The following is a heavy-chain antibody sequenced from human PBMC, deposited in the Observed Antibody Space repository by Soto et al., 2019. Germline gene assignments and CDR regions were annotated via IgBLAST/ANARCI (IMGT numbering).Heavy chain of an antibody. CDR1: GGSISSYY. J-gene: IGHJ4*02. D-gene: IGHD3-22*01. V-gene: IGHV4-59*01. Sequence: SSETLSLTCTVSGGSISSYYWSWIRQPPGKGLEWIGYIYYSGSTNYNPSLKSRVTISVDTSKNQFSLKLSSVTAADTAVYYCARLKYYYDSSGYSRAFDYWGQGTLVTVSS. CDR3: ARLKYYYDSSGYSRAFDY. CDR2: IYYSGST.